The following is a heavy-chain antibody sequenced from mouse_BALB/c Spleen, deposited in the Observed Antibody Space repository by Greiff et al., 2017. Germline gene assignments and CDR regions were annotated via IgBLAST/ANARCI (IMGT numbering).Heavy chain of an antibody. V-gene: IGHV5-9-4*01. J-gene: IGHJ4*01. Sequence: VQLKESGGGLVKPGGSLKLSCAASGFTFSSYAMSWVRQSPEKRLEWVAEISSGGSYTYYPDTVTGRFTISRDNAKNTLYLEMSSLRSEDTAMYYCARDYYGSGMDYWGQGTSVTVSS. CDR1: GFTFSSYA. D-gene: IGHD1-1*01. CDR3: ARDYYGSGMDY. CDR2: ISSGGSYT.